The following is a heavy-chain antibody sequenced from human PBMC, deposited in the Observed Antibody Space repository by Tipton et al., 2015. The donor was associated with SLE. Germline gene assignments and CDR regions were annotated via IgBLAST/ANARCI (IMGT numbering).Heavy chain of an antibody. CDR1: SGSISTYH. CDR2: IHHSGSI. V-gene: IGHV4-59*08. Sequence: LRLSCTISSGSISTYHWSWLRQPPGKGLEWIGYIHHSGSINYNPSLRSQVTMSMDTSKNQFSLRLSSVTAADTAAYYCARHLYNIGWNHFDYWGPGTLVTVSS. CDR3: ARHLYNIGWNHFDY. J-gene: IGHJ4*02. D-gene: IGHD6-19*01.